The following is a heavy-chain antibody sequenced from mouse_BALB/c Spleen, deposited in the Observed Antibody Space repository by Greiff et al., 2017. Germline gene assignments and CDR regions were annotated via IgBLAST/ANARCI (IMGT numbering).Heavy chain of an antibody. V-gene: IGHV5-15*02. CDR3: ARGYVPSLYAMDY. Sequence: EVKLMESGGGLVQPGGSRKLSCAASGFTFSDYGMAWVRQAPGKGPEWVAFISNLAYSIYYADTVTGRFTISRENAKNTLYLDMSSLRSEDTAMYYCARGYVPSLYAMDYWGQGTSVTVSS. CDR2: ISNLAYSI. J-gene: IGHJ4*01. CDR1: GFTFSDYG.